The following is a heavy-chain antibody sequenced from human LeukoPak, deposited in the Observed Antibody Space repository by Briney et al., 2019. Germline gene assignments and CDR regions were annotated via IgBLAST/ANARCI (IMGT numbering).Heavy chain of an antibody. D-gene: IGHD1-26*01. CDR3: ASVGYFDY. J-gene: IGHJ4*02. V-gene: IGHV4-39*02. Sequence: PSETLSLTCTVSGDSINSSDYYWGWIRQPPGKGLEWIGTVYYTGSTYYKPSLKSRLTISVDRSKNHFSLKMNSVTAADTGVYYCASVGYFDYWGQGTLVTVSS. CDR1: GDSINSSDYY. CDR2: VYYTGST.